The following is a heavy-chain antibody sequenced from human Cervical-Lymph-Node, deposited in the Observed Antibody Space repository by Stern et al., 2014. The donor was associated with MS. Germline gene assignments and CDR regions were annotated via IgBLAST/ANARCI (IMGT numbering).Heavy chain of an antibody. D-gene: IGHD3-16*01. CDR3: ALSTLTDAFDI. J-gene: IGHJ3*02. Sequence: VQLVQSGGGVVQPGKSLRLSCAASRFTFNSYNMHWVRQSPGKGLEWVSLISNDGSKQYYADSVKGRFTISRDNSKNTLSLQMNSLTVEDTAVYYCALSTLTDAFDIWGRGTLVTVSA. V-gene: IGHV3-30*03. CDR1: RFTFNSYN. CDR2: ISNDGSKQ.